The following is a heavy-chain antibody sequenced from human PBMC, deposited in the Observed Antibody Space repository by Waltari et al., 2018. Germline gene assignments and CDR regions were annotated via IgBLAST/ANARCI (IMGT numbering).Heavy chain of an antibody. D-gene: IGHD3-22*01. CDR1: GGTFSSYA. J-gene: IGHJ6*02. CDR2: IIPIFGTA. CDR3: ARETYYYDSSGYYYYYYGMDV. V-gene: IGHV1-69*05. Sequence: QVQLVQSGAEVKKPGSSVKVSCKASGGTFSSYAISWVRQAPGQGLEWMGGIIPIFGTANNAQKFKGKVTITTDESTSTAYMELSSLRSEDTAVYYCARETYYYDSSGYYYYYYGMDVWGQGTTVTVSS.